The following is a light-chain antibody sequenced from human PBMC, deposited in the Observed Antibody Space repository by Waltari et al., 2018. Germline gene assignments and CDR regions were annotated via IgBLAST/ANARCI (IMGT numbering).Light chain of an antibody. CDR2: GNN. Sequence: QSVLTQPPSVSGAPGQKVTISCTGSSSNIGADYDVHLYHQLPGTAPKHLIYGNNNRPSGVPDRFSVSKSGTSASLAITGLQAEDEADYYCQSYDSSLSGWVFGGGTKLTVL. CDR3: QSYDSSLSGWV. V-gene: IGLV1-40*01. CDR1: SSNIGADYD. J-gene: IGLJ3*02.